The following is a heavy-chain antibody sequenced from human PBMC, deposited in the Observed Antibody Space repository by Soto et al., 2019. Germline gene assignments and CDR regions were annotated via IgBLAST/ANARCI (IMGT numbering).Heavy chain of an antibody. CDR1: GLTMSTYA. J-gene: IGHJ6*02. CDR2: IYSGGST. V-gene: IGHV3-53*01. CDR3: ARAPIYKWGYYGMDV. Sequence: PGGSLRLSCAGNGLTMSTYAMSWVRQAPGKGLEWVSVIYSGGSTYYADSVKGRFTISRDNSKNTLYLQMNSLRAEDTAVYYCARAPIYKWGYYGMDVWGQGTTVTVSS. D-gene: IGHD1-1*01.